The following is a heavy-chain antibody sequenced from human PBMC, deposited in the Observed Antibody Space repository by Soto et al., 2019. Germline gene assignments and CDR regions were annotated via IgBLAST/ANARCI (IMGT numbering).Heavy chain of an antibody. V-gene: IGHV1-18*01. CDR2: ISAYDGDT. CDR3: ASDRSGWVFED. Sequence: QVQLVQSGAEVKKPGASVKVSCKASGYIFTTYGISWVRQAPGQGLEWLGWISAYDGDTNYAQKFRRRVTVTTDTSTRTAYMELRSLRCDDTAVYYCASDRSGWVFEDWGQGTLVIVSS. CDR1: GYIFTTYG. J-gene: IGHJ1*01. D-gene: IGHD6-19*01.